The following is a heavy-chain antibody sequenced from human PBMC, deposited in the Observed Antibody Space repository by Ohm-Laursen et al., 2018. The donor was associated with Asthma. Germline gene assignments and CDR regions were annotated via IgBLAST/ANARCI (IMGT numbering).Heavy chain of an antibody. V-gene: IGHV7-4-1*02. CDR2: IDTKTGNP. CDR1: GYPFTGYA. CDR3: SRGYSSGWTVGY. Sequence: GSSVKVSCKASGYPFTGYAVHWVRQAPGQGLEWMGWIDTKTGNPKFAQGFTGRFVLSLDTSISTAYLQISSLKAEDTGVYYCSRGYSSGWTVGYWGQGTLVTVSS. J-gene: IGHJ4*02. D-gene: IGHD6-19*01.